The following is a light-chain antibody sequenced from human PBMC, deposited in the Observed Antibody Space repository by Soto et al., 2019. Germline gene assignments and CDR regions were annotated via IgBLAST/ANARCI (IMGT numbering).Light chain of an antibody. CDR1: QSVSSSY. J-gene: IGKJ5*01. CDR2: GAS. CDR3: QQYGSSPPIT. Sequence: EIVLTQSPGTLSLSPGGRATLSCRASQSVSSSYLAWYQQKPGQAPRLLIYGASSRATGIPDRFSGSGSGTDFTLTIGRLEPEDFAVYYCQQYGSSPPITFGQGTRLEIK. V-gene: IGKV3-20*01.